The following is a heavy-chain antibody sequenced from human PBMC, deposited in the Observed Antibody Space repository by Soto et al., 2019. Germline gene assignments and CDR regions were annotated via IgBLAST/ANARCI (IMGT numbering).Heavy chain of an antibody. CDR1: GGSFSGYY. CDR2: INHSGST. V-gene: IGHV4-34*01. CDR3: AKRTGYYDFWSGYYSINWFDP. D-gene: IGHD3-3*01. Sequence: PSETLSLTCAVYGGSFSGYYWSWIRQPPGKGLEWIGEINHSGSTNYNPSLKSRVTISVDTSKNQFSLKLSSVTAADTAVYYCAKRTGYYDFWSGYYSINWFDPWGQGTLVTVSS. J-gene: IGHJ5*02.